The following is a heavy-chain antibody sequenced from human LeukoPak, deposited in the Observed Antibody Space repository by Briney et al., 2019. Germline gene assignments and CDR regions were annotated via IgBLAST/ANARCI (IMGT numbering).Heavy chain of an antibody. V-gene: IGHV4-39*07. D-gene: IGHD2-21*01. CDR1: GGSISSSSYY. CDR2: MYYSGST. Sequence: KSSETLSLTCTVSGGSISSSSYYWGWIRQPPGKGLEWIGSMYYSGSTYYNPSLKSRVTISMDTSKKQFSLKLSSVTAADTAVYYCARSRSRPLLPPLPKSQYYFDYWGQGTLVTVSS. J-gene: IGHJ4*02. CDR3: ARSRSRPLLPPLPKSQYYFDY.